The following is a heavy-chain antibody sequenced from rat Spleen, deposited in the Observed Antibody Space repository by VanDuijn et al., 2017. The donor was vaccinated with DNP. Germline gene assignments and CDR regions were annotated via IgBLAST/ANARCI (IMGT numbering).Heavy chain of an antibody. CDR2: IPDSGAST. CDR3: AKAPSGDY. J-gene: IGHJ2*01. CDR1: GFTFKNYW. D-gene: IGHD4-3*01. Sequence: EVQLVESGGDLVQPGTSLKLSCVASGFTFKNYWMTWIRQVPGKGLEWVASIPDSGASTYYPDSVRGRFTISRDNAENTVYLQMNSLRSEDTATYYCAKAPSGDYWGQGVMVTVSS. V-gene: IGHV5-31*01.